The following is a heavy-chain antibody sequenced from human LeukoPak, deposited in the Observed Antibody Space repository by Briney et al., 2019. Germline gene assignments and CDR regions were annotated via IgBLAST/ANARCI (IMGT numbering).Heavy chain of an antibody. D-gene: IGHD7-27*01. CDR3: ARDTNWGFDY. CDR2: ITSTSSAK. J-gene: IGHJ4*02. V-gene: IGHV3-48*02. Sequence: GGSLRLSCAASGFTFITNSMNWVRQAPGKGLEWISYITSTSSAKYYADSVKGRFTISRDNAKNLLYLQMNSLRDEDTALYYCARDTNWGFDYWGQGTLVTVSS. CDR1: GFTFITNS.